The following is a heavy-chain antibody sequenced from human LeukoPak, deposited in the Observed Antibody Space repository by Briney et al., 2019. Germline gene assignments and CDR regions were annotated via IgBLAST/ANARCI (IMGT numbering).Heavy chain of an antibody. CDR2: IIPIFGIA. J-gene: IGHJ6*02. CDR3: ARADEPYYYYGMDV. V-gene: IGHV1-69*04. Sequence: ASVKVSCKASGGTFSSYAISWARQAPGQGLEWMGRIIPIFGIANYAQKFQGRVTITADKSTSTAYMELSSLRSEDTAVYYCARADEPYYYYGMDVWGQGTTVTVSS. D-gene: IGHD1-14*01. CDR1: GGTFSSYA.